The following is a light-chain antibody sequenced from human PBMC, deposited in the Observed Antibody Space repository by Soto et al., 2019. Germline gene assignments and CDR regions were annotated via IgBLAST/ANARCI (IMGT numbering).Light chain of an antibody. Sequence: EIVMTQSPAPLSVSPGERASLSCRASQSVSSNLAWYQQKPGQAPRLLIHGASTRATGIPARFSGSGSGTEFTLTISSLQSEDVAVYYCQQYNNWPRTFGQGTKVDIK. V-gene: IGKV3-15*01. CDR1: QSVSSN. J-gene: IGKJ1*01. CDR2: GAS. CDR3: QQYNNWPRT.